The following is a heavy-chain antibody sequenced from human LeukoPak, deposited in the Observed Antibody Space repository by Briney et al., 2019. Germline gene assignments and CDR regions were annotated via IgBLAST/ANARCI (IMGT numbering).Heavy chain of an antibody. CDR1: GYTFTSYG. Sequence: ASVKVSCKASGYTFTSYGISWVRQAPGQGLEWMGWISAYNGNTNYAQKFQGRVTITADESTSTAYMELSSLRSEDTAVYYCARIPGESYYFDYWGQGTLVTVSS. CDR2: ISAYNGNT. D-gene: IGHD3-10*01. J-gene: IGHJ4*02. CDR3: ARIPGESYYFDY. V-gene: IGHV1-18*01.